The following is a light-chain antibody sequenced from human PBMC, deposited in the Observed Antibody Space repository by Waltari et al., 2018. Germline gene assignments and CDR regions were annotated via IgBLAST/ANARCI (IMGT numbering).Light chain of an antibody. J-gene: IGKJ1*01. CDR1: QYIVSN. CDR2: GAS. Sequence: ETVMTQSPATLSMSLGETATLSCRASQYIVSNLAWYQQRPGQAPRLLIYGASSRATGVPARFSGSWSGTHFTLTISSLQSEDFAVYFCLQYGDWPPWTFGQGTKVEFK. V-gene: IGKV3-15*01. CDR3: LQYGDWPPWT.